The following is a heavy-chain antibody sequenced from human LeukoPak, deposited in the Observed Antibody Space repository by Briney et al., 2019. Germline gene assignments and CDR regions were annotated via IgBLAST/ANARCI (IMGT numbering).Heavy chain of an antibody. J-gene: IGHJ4*02. CDR1: GGTFSSYA. CDR2: IIPIFGTA. V-gene: IGHV1-69*01. D-gene: IGHD4/OR15-4a*01. CDR3: AREKYGGQATFDY. Sequence: SVKVSCKASGGTFSSYAISWVRQAPGQGLGWMGGIIPIFGTANYAQKFQGRVTITADESTSTAYMELSSLRSEDTAVYYCAREKYGGQATFDYWGQGTLVTVSS.